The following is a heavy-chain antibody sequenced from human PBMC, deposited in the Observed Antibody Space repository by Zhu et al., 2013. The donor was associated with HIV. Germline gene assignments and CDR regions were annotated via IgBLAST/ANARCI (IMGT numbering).Heavy chain of an antibody. J-gene: IGHJ6*02. CDR2: IIPIFGTA. CDR1: GGTFSSYA. CDR3: AFGSLDYGDYVGRYYYYGMDV. V-gene: IGHV1-69*01. Sequence: QVQLVQSGAEVKKPGSSVKVSCKASGGTFSSYAISWVRQAPGQGLEWMGGIIPIFGTANYAQKFQGRVTITADESTSTAYMELSSLRSEDTAVYYCAFGSLDYGDYVGRYYYYGMDVWGQGTTGHRLL. D-gene: IGHD4-17*01.